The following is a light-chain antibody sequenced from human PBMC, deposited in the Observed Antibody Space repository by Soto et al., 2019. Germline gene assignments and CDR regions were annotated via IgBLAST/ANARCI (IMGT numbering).Light chain of an antibody. V-gene: IGLV2-18*02. J-gene: IGLJ1*01. Sequence: QSALTQPPSVSGSPGQSVTISCTGTSSDVGSYYRVSWYQQSPGTAPKLMIYEVSNRPSGVPDGFSGSKSGNTASLTISGLQAEDEDDYYCSSYTSSSTNVFGTGTKLTVL. CDR2: EVS. CDR1: SSDVGSYYR. CDR3: SSYTSSSTNV.